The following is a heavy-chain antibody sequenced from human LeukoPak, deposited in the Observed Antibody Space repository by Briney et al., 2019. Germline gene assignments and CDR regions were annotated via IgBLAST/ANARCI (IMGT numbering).Heavy chain of an antibody. CDR2: IYHSGTT. J-gene: IGHJ4*02. Sequence: SGTLSLTCAVSGGSISSSNWWSWVRQPPGKGLEWIGEIYHSGTTNYNPSLKSRVTISLDKSNNQFSLQLSSVTAADTAVYYCAREGGPYRPLDYSGQGTLVTVAS. CDR1: GGSISSSNW. V-gene: IGHV4-4*02. CDR3: AREGGPYRPLDY.